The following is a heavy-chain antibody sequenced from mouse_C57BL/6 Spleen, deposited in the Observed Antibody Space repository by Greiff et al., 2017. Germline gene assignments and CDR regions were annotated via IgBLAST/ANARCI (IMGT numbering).Heavy chain of an antibody. D-gene: IGHD1-1*01. CDR1: GYTFTTYG. Sequence: VQLVESGADLARPGASVKLSCKASGYTFTTYGITWVKQRTGQGLEWIGEIYPRSGNIYYNEKFKGKVTLTAGKSSSTVYMELRSLTSEDSAVYFCARYDYYYGSSPYYFDYWGQGTTLTVSS. J-gene: IGHJ2*01. CDR3: ARYDYYYGSSPYYFDY. V-gene: IGHV1-81*01. CDR2: IYPRSGNI.